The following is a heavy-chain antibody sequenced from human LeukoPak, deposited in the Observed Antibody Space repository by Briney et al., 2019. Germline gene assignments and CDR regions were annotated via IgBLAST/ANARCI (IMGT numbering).Heavy chain of an antibody. Sequence: PSETLSLTCTVSGGSISSYYWSWIRQPPGKGLEWIGYIYYSGSTNYNPSLMSRVTISVDTSKNQFSLKLSSVTAADTAVYYCARHYYGSGSYYYPVVYFDYWGQGTLVTVSS. CDR1: GGSISSYY. V-gene: IGHV4-59*01. CDR3: ARHYYGSGSYYYPVVYFDY. J-gene: IGHJ4*02. D-gene: IGHD3-10*01. CDR2: IYYSGST.